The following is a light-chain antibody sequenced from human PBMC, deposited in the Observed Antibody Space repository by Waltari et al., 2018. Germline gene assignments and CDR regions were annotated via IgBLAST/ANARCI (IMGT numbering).Light chain of an antibody. J-gene: IGKJ5*01. Sequence: DIQMTQSPSSLSASVGDRVTIPCRASQSISSYLNWYQQTPGKAPKLLIYAASSLQSGVPSRFRGSDAGTDFTLSISSLQPDDFATYYWQQSYSTPPTFGQGTRLEIK. CDR1: QSISSY. CDR3: QQSYSTPPT. V-gene: IGKV1-39*01. CDR2: AAS.